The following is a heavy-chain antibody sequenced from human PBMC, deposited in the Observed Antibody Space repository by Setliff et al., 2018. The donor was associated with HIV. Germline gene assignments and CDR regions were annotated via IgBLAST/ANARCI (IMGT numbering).Heavy chain of an antibody. CDR2: IYRDGAT. J-gene: IGHJ4*02. CDR1: GFPVSDNY. D-gene: IGHD5-12*01. Sequence: HPGGSLRLSCAVSGFPVSDNYMSWVRQAPGKGLEWVSVIYRDGATYYADSLKGRFTISRDNARNSLYLQIDSLRAEDTAVYHCARMISPRSNRYSPGWFDYWGQGTLVTVSS. CDR3: ARMISPRSNRYSPGWFDY. V-gene: IGHV3-66*01.